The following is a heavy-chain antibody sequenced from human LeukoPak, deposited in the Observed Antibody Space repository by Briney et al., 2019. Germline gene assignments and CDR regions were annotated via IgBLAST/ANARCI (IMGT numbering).Heavy chain of an antibody. CDR1: GFTFSNYW. CDR3: ANLARPLDY. CDR2: IDANAKTT. Sequence: GGSLRLSCAASGFTFSNYWLHWVRQAPGKGLVWVSRIDANAKTTSYADSVKGRFTISIDNAKKTLYLQMNSLRVEDTAVYYCANLARPLDYWGQGALVTVSS. J-gene: IGHJ4*02. D-gene: IGHD6-6*01. V-gene: IGHV3-74*01.